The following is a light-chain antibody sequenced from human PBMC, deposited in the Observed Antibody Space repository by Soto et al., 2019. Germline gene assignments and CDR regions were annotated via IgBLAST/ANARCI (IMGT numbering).Light chain of an antibody. CDR2: GAS. CDR1: QSVSSNY. Sequence: DIVLTPSPDTLSLSPGERATLSCRASQSVSSNYLAWYQQKPGQAPRLLIYGASTRATGIPDRFSGRGSGTEFTLTINRPEPEEFAMYYCQQYGSSSYTFRQRTKLEIK. CDR3: QQYGSSSYT. V-gene: IGKV3-20*01. J-gene: IGKJ2*01.